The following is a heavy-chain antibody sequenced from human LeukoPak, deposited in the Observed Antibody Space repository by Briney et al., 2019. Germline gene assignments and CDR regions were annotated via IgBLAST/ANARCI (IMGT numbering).Heavy chain of an antibody. Sequence: GASVKVSCKASGGTFSSYAISWVRQAPGQGLEWMGRIIPILGIANYAQKFQGRVTITADKSTSTAYMELSSLRSEDTAVYYCARGNYYDSSGPTHLVRFDPWGQGTLVTVSS. D-gene: IGHD3-22*01. CDR3: ARGNYYDSSGPTHLVRFDP. V-gene: IGHV1-69*04. CDR1: GGTFSSYA. CDR2: IIPILGIA. J-gene: IGHJ5*02.